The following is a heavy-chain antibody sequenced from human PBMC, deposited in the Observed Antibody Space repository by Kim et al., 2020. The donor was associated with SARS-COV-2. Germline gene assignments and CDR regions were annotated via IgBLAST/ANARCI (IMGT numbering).Heavy chain of an antibody. Sequence: YTTEYAASVKGRFTISRDDSKNSLYLQMNSLKTEDTAVYYCARARYSGYDWGQGTLVTVSS. D-gene: IGHD5-12*01. V-gene: IGHV3-72*01. CDR3: ARARYSGYD. CDR2: YTT. J-gene: IGHJ4*02.